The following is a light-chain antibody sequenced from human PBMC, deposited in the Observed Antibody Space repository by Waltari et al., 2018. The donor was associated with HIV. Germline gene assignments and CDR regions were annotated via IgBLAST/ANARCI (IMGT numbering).Light chain of an antibody. V-gene: IGKV3-20*01. CDR2: RIS. J-gene: IGKJ5*01. Sequence: EIVLTQSPGTLSLSPGERGTLSCRASESVTTSHLAWYQQKPGQAPRLLIYRISNRATDIPDRFSGSGSGADFSLSISRLEPEDSAVYYCQQYGLSPITFGQGTRLEIK. CDR3: QQYGLSPIT. CDR1: ESVTTSH.